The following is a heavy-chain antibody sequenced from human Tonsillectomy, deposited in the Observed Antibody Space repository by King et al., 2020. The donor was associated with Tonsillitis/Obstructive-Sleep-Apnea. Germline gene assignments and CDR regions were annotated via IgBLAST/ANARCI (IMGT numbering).Heavy chain of an antibody. V-gene: IGHV5-51*03. CDR2: IYPGDSDT. Sequence: QLLQSGAEVKKPGESLKISCKGSGYNFSNYWIGWVRQMPGKGLEWMGIIYPGDSDTTYSPSFQGQVTISVDKSINTAYLQRSTLEASDTAMYYCARLEDFDILTGYSSFAMDVCGQGTTVTVSS. CDR1: GYNFSNYW. CDR3: ARLEDFDILTGYSSFAMDV. J-gene: IGHJ6*02. D-gene: IGHD3-9*01.